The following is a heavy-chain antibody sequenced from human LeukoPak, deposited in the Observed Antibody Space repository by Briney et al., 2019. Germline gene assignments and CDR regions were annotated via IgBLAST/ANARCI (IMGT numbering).Heavy chain of an antibody. Sequence: GRSQRLSCAASGFIFSSYAMHWVRQAPGKGLEWVAVISYDGSNKYYADSVKGRFTISRDNSKNTLYLQMGSLRPEDTAVYYCAKVQTSNYYYYGMDVWGQGTTVTVSS. V-gene: IGHV3-30*18. CDR1: GFIFSSYA. J-gene: IGHJ6*02. CDR3: AKVQTSNYYYYGMDV. D-gene: IGHD1-1*01. CDR2: ISYDGSNK.